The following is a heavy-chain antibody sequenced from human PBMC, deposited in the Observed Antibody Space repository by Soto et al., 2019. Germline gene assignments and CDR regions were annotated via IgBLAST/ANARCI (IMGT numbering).Heavy chain of an antibody. D-gene: IGHD3-3*01. Sequence: SETLSLTCTVSGGSVSSGSYYWSWIRQPPRKGLEWIGYIYYSGSTNYNPSLKSRVTISVDTSKNQFSLKLSSVTAADTAVYYCARDNVGDYDFWSGYYTGYYYYYGMDVWGQGTTVTVSS. V-gene: IGHV4-61*01. J-gene: IGHJ6*02. CDR3: ARDNVGDYDFWSGYYTGYYYYYGMDV. CDR2: IYYSGST. CDR1: GGSVSSGSYY.